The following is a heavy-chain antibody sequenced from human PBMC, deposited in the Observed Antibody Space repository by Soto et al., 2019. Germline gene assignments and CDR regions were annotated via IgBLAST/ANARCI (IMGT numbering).Heavy chain of an antibody. J-gene: IGHJ6*02. CDR3: ARLPGPLVAVLYLDPVDGREPVSDADV. CDR2: ISFDGSKK. Sequence: QMQLVESGGGVVQPGRSLRLSCAASGFTFSSYPMHWVRQAPGKGLEWVAVISFDGSKKYYADSVKGRFFISKDNSKNRLARQMNSLRGEDSAVYYCARLPGPLVAVLYLDPVDGREPVSDADVWGQGTAVTVSS. V-gene: IGHV3-30-3*01. D-gene: IGHD6-19*01. CDR1: GFTFSSYP.